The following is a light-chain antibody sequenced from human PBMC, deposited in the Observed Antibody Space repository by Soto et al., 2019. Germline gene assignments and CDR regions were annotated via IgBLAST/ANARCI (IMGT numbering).Light chain of an antibody. V-gene: IGLV2-8*01. CDR3: SSYAASSDYV. Sequence: QSALTQPPSASGSPGQSVTISCNGTSSDVGGYNSVSWYQYHPGKAPKLLIYEVSKRPSGVPDRVSGSKSANTASLTVSGLQAEDEADYYCSSYAASSDYVFGTGTKLTVL. CDR2: EVS. CDR1: SSDVGGYNS. J-gene: IGLJ1*01.